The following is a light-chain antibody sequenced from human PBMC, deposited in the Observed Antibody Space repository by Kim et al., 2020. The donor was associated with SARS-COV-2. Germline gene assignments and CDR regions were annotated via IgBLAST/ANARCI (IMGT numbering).Light chain of an antibody. CDR3: QQSYTTPWT. V-gene: IGKV1-39*01. CDR2: AAS. Sequence: DIQMTQSPSSLSASVGDRVTITCRASQSISTYLNWYQQKPGKAPKVLIYAASSLHSGVPSRFSGSGSGTDFNLTISSLQPVDFATYYCQQSYTTPWTFGQGTKVDIK. CDR1: QSISTY. J-gene: IGKJ1*01.